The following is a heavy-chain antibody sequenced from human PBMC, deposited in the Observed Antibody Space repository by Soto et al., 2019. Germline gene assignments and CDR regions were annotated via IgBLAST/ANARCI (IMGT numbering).Heavy chain of an antibody. Sequence: GGSLRLSCAASGFTFNSYSMNWVRQAPGKWLEWVSSMSRSSRYIYYADSVKGRFTISRDNAKNSVYLQMNSLRAEDTAVYYCARDGGVAATLANYFDYWGQGTLVNVSS. CDR3: ARDGGVAATLANYFDY. V-gene: IGHV3-21*01. CDR1: GFTFNSYS. CDR2: MSRSSRYI. J-gene: IGHJ4*02. D-gene: IGHD2-15*01.